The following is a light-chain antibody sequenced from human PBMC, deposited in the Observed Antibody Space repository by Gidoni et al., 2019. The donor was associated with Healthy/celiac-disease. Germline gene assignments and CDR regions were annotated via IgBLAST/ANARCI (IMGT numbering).Light chain of an antibody. CDR3: QQYGSSPT. J-gene: IGKJ3*01. V-gene: IGKV3-20*01. Sequence: LTQSPGPLSLSPGERATLSCRASQSVSSSYLAWYQQKPGQAPRLLIYGAASRATGIPDRFSGSGSGTDFTLTISRLEPEDFAVYYCQQYGSSPTFGPGTKVDIK. CDR1: QSVSSSY. CDR2: GAA.